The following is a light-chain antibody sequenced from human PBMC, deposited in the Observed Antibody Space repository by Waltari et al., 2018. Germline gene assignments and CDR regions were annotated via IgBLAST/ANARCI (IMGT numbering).Light chain of an antibody. V-gene: IGLV1-44*01. CDR3: ATEDRLNGPI. CDR2: SDY. J-gene: IGLJ2*01. CDR1: HSTAGSQP. Sequence: QSVLTQPPSASGTPGQRVPISCSGSHSTAGSQPVNCYPQLPGTAPKPLIYSDYHRPSGVPARFSGSKSGTSASLAITGLQSEDEADYYCATEDRLNGPIFGGGTKLTVL.